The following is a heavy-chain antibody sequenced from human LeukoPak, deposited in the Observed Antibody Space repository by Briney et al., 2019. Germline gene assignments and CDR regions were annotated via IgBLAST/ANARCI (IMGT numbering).Heavy chain of an antibody. CDR1: GFTVSSNY. Sequence: GGSLRLSCAASGFTVSSNYMSWVRQAPGKGLEWVSVIYSGGSTYYADSVKGRFTISRDNSKYTLYPQMNSLRAEDTAVYYCARDEYDILTGYPGDYWGQGTLVTVSS. CDR3: ARDEYDILTGYPGDY. CDR2: IYSGGST. V-gene: IGHV3-66*01. D-gene: IGHD3-9*01. J-gene: IGHJ4*02.